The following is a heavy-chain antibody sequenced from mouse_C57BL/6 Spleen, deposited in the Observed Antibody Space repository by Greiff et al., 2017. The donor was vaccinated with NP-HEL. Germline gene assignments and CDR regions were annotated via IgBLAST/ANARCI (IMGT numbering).Heavy chain of an antibody. CDR1: GYTFTSYG. Sequence: QVQLKESGAELARPGASVKLSCKASGYTFTSYGISWVKQRTGQGLEWIGEIYPRSGNTYYNEKFKGKATLTADKSSSTAYMELRSLTSEDSAVYFCARLYYGSSSYDYWGNGTTLTVSS. J-gene: IGHJ2*01. D-gene: IGHD1-1*01. V-gene: IGHV1-81*01. CDR3: ARLYYGSSSYDY. CDR2: IYPRSGNT.